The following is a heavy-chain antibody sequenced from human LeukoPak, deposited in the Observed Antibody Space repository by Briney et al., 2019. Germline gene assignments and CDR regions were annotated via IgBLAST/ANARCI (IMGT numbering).Heavy chain of an antibody. CDR3: ARGVVVVPAAIFDP. V-gene: IGHV4-34*01. D-gene: IGHD2-2*01. Sequence: SETLSLTCAVYGGSFSGYYWCWIRQPPGKGLEWIGEINHSGSTNYNPSLKSRVTISVDTSKNQFSLKLSSVTAADTAVYYCARGVVVVPAAIFDPWGQGTLVTVSS. J-gene: IGHJ5*02. CDR2: INHSGST. CDR1: GGSFSGYY.